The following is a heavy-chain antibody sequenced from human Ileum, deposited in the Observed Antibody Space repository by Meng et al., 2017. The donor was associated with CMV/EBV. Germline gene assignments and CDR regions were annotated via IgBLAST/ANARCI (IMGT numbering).Heavy chain of an antibody. Sequence: SETLSLTCTVSGGSISSYYWSWIRQPPGKGLEWIGYIYYSGSTNYNPSLKSRVTISVDTSKNQFSLKLSSVTAADTAVYYCVRALIVPAAFDYWGQGTLVTVSS. J-gene: IGHJ4*02. CDR3: VRALIVPAAFDY. D-gene: IGHD2-2*01. CDR1: GGSISSYY. V-gene: IGHV4-59*01. CDR2: IYYSGST.